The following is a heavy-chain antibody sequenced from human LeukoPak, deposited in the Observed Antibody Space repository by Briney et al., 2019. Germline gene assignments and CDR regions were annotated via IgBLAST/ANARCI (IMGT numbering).Heavy chain of an antibody. D-gene: IGHD2-2*01. CDR1: GFTFDDYA. V-gene: IGHV3-9*01. Sequence: GGSLRLSCAASGFTFDDYAMHWVRQAPGKGLEWVSGISWNSGSIGYADSVKGRFTISRDNAKNSLYLQMNSLRAEDTAVYYCAKSLGYCSSTSCYGNDYWGQGTLVTVSS. J-gene: IGHJ4*02. CDR2: ISWNSGSI. CDR3: AKSLGYCSSTSCYGNDY.